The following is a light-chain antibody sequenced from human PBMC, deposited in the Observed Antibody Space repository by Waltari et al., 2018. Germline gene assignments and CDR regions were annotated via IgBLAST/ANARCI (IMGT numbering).Light chain of an antibody. J-gene: IGLJ3*02. CDR3: NSRDSSGNPNWV. CDR1: SLRSYY. Sequence: SSELTQDPAVSVALGQTVRITCQGDSLRSYYASWYQQKPGQAPVLVIYGKNNRPSAIPDRFSGSSSGNTASLTITGAQAEDEADYYCNSRDSSGNPNWVFGGGTKLTVL. V-gene: IGLV3-19*01. CDR2: GKN.